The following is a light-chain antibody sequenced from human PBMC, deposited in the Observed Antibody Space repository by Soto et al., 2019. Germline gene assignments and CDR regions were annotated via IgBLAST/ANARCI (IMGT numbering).Light chain of an antibody. V-gene: IGKV1-5*01. CDR2: DAS. CDR1: QSISTW. Sequence: DIQMTQSPSTLSASAGDTVTITCRASQSISTWLAWYQQKPGRAPRLLIFDASSLKSGVPSRFSGSGSGTEFTLTISSLKPDDFATYYCQQYDSYSWTFGQGTKVDIK. J-gene: IGKJ1*01. CDR3: QQYDSYSWT.